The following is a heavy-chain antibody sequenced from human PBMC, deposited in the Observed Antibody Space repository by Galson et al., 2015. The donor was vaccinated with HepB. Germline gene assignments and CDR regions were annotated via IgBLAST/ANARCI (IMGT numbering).Heavy chain of an antibody. Sequence: SVKASCKASGYTFTSYGISWVRQAPGQGLEWMGWISAYNGNTNYAQKLQGRVTMTTDTSTSTAYMELRSLRSDDTAVYYCARDRRRGIAAAGPDYWGQGTLVTVSS. D-gene: IGHD6-13*01. CDR3: ARDRRRGIAAAGPDY. CDR1: GYTFTSYG. V-gene: IGHV1-18*01. J-gene: IGHJ4*02. CDR2: ISAYNGNT.